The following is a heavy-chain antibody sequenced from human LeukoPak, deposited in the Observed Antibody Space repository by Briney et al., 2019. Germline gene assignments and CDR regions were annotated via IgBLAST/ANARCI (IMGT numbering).Heavy chain of an antibody. CDR3: ARERYDILTGYYYVDY. CDR2: INHSGST. V-gene: IGHV4-34*01. J-gene: IGHJ4*02. D-gene: IGHD3-9*01. CDR1: GGSFSGYY. Sequence: SAETLSLTCAVYGGSFSGYYWSWIRQLPGKGLEWIGEINHSGSTNYNPSLKSRVTISVDTSKNQFSLKLSSVTAADTAVYYCARERYDILTGYYYVDYWGQGTLVTVSS.